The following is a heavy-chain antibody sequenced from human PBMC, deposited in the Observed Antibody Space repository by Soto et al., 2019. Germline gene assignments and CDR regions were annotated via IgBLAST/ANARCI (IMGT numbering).Heavy chain of an antibody. CDR1: GGVILSSSYY. CDR2: IYYSGST. D-gene: IGHD2-21*02. Sequence: PSEIVRLTCTGKGGVILSSSYYRGWIRQPPGKGLEWIGSIYYSGSTYNNPSLRSRVSMSIDTSKDQFSLKLKSVTAADTALYFCARQRTSVVTQAYFDVWGPGSLVTVSS. J-gene: IGHJ4*02. CDR3: ARQRTSVVTQAYFDV. V-gene: IGHV4-39*01.